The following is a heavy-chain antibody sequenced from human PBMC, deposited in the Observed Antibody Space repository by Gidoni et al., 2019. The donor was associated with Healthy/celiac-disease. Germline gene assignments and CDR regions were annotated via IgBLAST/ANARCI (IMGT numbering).Heavy chain of an antibody. D-gene: IGHD3-10*01. CDR1: GFTFGSYA. J-gene: IGHJ5*02. CDR3: AKDHGASGWFDP. CDR2: IRGSGGIT. V-gene: IGHV3-23*01. Sequence: EVQLLESGGGLVQPGGSLRLSCAASGFTFGSYAMSWVRQAPGKGLEWVSAIRGSGGITYYADSVKGRFTISRDNSKNTLYLQMNSLRAEDTAVYYCAKDHGASGWFDPWGQGTLVTVSS.